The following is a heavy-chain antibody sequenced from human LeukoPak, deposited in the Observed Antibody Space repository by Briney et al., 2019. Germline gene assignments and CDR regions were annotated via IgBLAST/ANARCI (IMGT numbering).Heavy chain of an antibody. CDR2: IKSKTDGGTT. Sequence: GGSLRLSCAASGFTFSSYSMNWVRQAPGKGLEWVGRIKSKTDGGTTDYAAPVKGRFTISRDDSKNTLYLQMNSLKTEDTAVYYCTTDLVKWEPSDYWGQGTLVTVSS. CDR1: GFTFSSYS. J-gene: IGHJ4*02. V-gene: IGHV3-15*01. CDR3: TTDLVKWEPSDY. D-gene: IGHD1-26*01.